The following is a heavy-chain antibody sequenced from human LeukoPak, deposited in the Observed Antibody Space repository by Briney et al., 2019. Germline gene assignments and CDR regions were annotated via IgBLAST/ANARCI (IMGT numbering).Heavy chain of an antibody. CDR2: ISSSGSTI. D-gene: IGHD4-17*01. CDR3: ALAPMTTVTSFGY. CDR1: GFTFSSYE. Sequence: GGSLRLSCAASGFTFSSYEMNWVRQAPGKGLEWVSYISSSGSTIYYADSVKGRFTISRDNAKNSLYLQMNSLRAEDTAVYYCALAPMTTVTSFGYWGQGTLVTVSS. V-gene: IGHV3-48*03. J-gene: IGHJ4*02.